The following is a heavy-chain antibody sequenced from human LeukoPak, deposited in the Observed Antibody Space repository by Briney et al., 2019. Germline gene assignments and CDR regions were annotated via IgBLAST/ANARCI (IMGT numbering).Heavy chain of an antibody. V-gene: IGHV4-39*01. D-gene: IGHD4-17*01. Sequence: SETLSLTCTVSGGSISSSSYYWGWIRQPPGKGLEWIGSIYYSGSTYYNPSLKSRVTISVDTSKNQFSLKLSSVTAADTAVYYCARLDGEDYFDYWGQGTLVTVSS. CDR3: ARLDGEDYFDY. CDR1: GGSISSSSYY. J-gene: IGHJ4*02. CDR2: IYYSGST.